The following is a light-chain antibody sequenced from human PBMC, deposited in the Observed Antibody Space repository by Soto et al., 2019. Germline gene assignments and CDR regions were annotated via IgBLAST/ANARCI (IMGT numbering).Light chain of an antibody. V-gene: IGKV3-20*01. CDR1: QSVSSSY. CDR3: PQYDSSPLT. CDR2: GAS. Sequence: EIVLTQSPGTLSLSPGERATLSCRASQSVSSSYLAWYQQKPGQAPRLLIYGASSRATGIPDRFSGSGSGTDFTLTISRLEPEDFAVYYCPQYDSSPLTFGGGTKVELK. J-gene: IGKJ4*01.